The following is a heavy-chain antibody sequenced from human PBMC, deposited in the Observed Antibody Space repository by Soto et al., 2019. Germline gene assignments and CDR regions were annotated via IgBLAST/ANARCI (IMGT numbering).Heavy chain of an antibody. J-gene: IGHJ4*02. CDR3: AKGGGEQQLVSE. D-gene: IGHD6-13*01. Sequence: EVQLLESGGGLVQPGGSLRLSCAASGFTFSSYAMSWVRQAPRKGLEWVSAISGSGGSTYYADSVKGRFTISRDNSKNTLYLQMNSLGAEDTAVYYCAKGGGEQQLVSEWGQGTLVTVSS. CDR1: GFTFSSYA. V-gene: IGHV3-23*01. CDR2: ISGSGGST.